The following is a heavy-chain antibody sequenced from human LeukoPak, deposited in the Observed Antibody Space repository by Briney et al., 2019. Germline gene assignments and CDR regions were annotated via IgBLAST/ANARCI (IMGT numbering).Heavy chain of an antibody. Sequence: GGSLRLPCAASGFTFSSYGMHWVRQAPGKGLEWVAVIWYDGSNKYYADSVKGRFTISRDNSKNTLYLQMNSLRAEDTAVYYCARDEDTAMVIGYWGQGTLVTVSS. CDR2: IWYDGSNK. J-gene: IGHJ4*02. D-gene: IGHD5-18*01. V-gene: IGHV3-33*01. CDR3: ARDEDTAMVIGY. CDR1: GFTFSSYG.